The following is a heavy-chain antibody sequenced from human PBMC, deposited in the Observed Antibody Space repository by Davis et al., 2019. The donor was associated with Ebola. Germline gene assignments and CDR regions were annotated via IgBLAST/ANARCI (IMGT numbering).Heavy chain of an antibody. J-gene: IGHJ6*03. V-gene: IGHV3-21*01. CDR1: GFTFSSYS. CDR3: ARGEDDYGDLLRYYYMDV. CDR2: ISSSSSYI. D-gene: IGHD4-17*01. Sequence: PGGSLRLSCAASGFTFSSYSMNWVRQAPGKGLEWVSSISSSSSYIYYADSVKGRFTISRDNAKNSLYLQMNSLRAEDTAVYYCARGEDDYGDLLRYYYMDVWGKGTTVTVSS.